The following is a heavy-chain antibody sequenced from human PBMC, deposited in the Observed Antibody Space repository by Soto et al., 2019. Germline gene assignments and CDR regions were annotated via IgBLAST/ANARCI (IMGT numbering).Heavy chain of an antibody. CDR2: ISYDGSNK. J-gene: IGHJ4*02. CDR1: GFTFSSYS. D-gene: IGHD3-22*01. Sequence: VQLVESGGGLVQPGGSLRLSCAASGFTFSSYSMNWVRQAPGKGLEWVAVISYDGSNKYYADSVKGRFTISRDNSKNTLYLQMNSLRAEDTAVYYCAKDVDFNYYDSSGYYCPDYWGQGTLVTVSS. CDR3: AKDVDFNYYDSSGYYCPDY. V-gene: IGHV3-30*18.